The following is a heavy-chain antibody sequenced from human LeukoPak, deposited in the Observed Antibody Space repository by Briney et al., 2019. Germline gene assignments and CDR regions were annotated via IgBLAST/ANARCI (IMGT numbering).Heavy chain of an antibody. V-gene: IGHV4-59*12. J-gene: IGHJ4*02. Sequence: SETLSLTCTVSGGSISSYYWSWIRQPPGKGLEWIGYIYYSGSTNYNPSLKSRVTISVDTSKNQFSLKLSSVTAADTAVYYCASGMRVVVVAATPGVSYYFDYWGQGTLVTVPS. CDR3: ASGMRVVVVAATPGVSYYFDY. D-gene: IGHD2-15*01. CDR2: IYYSGST. CDR1: GGSISSYY.